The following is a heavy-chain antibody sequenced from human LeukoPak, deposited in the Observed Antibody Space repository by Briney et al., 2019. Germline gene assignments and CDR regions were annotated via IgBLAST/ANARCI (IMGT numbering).Heavy chain of an antibody. V-gene: IGHV3-30*18. D-gene: IGHD2-21*02. CDR1: GFTFSTYG. CDR2: ISYGGSKE. CDR3: AKDGLAYCGGDCYTWRNWYFDL. J-gene: IGHJ2*01. Sequence: GRSLRLSCAASGFTFSTYGMHWVRQAPGKGLEWVAVISYGGSKEYYADSVKGRFTISRDNSKNTLYLQMNSLRAKDTAAYYCAKDGLAYCGGDCYTWRNWYFDLWGRGNLVTVSS.